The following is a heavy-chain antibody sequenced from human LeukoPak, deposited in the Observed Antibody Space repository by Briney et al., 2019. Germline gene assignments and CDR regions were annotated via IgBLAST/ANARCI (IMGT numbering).Heavy chain of an antibody. CDR1: GGSISSGGYY. D-gene: IGHD2-2*01. CDR2: IYYSGST. Sequence: SQTLSLTCTVSGGSISSGGYYWSWIRQHPGKGLEWIGYIYYSGSTYYNPSLKSRVTISVDTSKNQFSLKLSSVTAADTAVYYCARSAGYQLLFGMGVNWFDPWGQGTLVTVSS. V-gene: IGHV4-31*03. CDR3: ARSAGYQLLFGMGVNWFDP. J-gene: IGHJ5*02.